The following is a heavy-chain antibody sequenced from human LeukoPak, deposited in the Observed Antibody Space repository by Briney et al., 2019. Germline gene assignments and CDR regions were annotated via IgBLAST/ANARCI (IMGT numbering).Heavy chain of an antibody. J-gene: IGHJ4*02. CDR2: ISSSSSYI. V-gene: IGHV3-21*01. CDR1: GFTFSSYS. D-gene: IGHD2-2*01. Sequence: GGSLSLSCAASGFTFSSYSMNWVRQAPGKGLEWVSSISSSSSYIYYAASVKGRFTISRDNAKNPLYLQMNSLRAEDTAVYYCARDRRSSTSLFDYWGQGTLVTVSS. CDR3: ARDRRSSTSLFDY.